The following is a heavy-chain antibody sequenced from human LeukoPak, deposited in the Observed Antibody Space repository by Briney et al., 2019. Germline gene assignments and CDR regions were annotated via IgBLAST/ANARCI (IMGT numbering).Heavy chain of an antibody. D-gene: IGHD2-2*01. CDR3: VSTGSQLDY. CDR2: IKQDGSQK. J-gene: IGHJ4*02. CDR1: GFSFSSYW. Sequence: PGGSLRLSCAASGFSFSSYWMTWVRQAPGKGLEWVANIKQDGSQKYYVDSVKGRFTISRDSAKNSLYLQMNSLRAEDTAVYYCVSTGSQLDYWGQGTLVTVSS. V-gene: IGHV3-7*01.